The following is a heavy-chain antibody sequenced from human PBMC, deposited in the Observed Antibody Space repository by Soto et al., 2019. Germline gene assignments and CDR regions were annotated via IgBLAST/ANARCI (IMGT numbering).Heavy chain of an antibody. CDR1: GFRFDEYN. J-gene: IGHJ6*02. CDR3: ARETLSYGSALDV. D-gene: IGHD3-16*01. V-gene: IGHV3-43*01. CDR2: ITWNGANT. Sequence: GGSLRLSCAASGFRFDEYNMHWVRQAPGKGLEWLSLITWNGANTYYADSVKGQFTISRDGTTKSVSLQMTSLKREDTGLYYCARETLSYGSALDVWGQGTTVTVSS.